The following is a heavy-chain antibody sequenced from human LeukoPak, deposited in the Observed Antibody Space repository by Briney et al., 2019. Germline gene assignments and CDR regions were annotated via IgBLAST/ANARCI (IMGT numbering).Heavy chain of an antibody. Sequence: SQTLSLTCAISGDSVSNDTTTWNWIRQSPSRGLEWLGRTYYRSKWFNGYAVSVKGRITVNPDTSKNQFSLKLSSVTAADTAVYYCARVGRHCTNGVCYTYYFDYWGQGTLVTVSS. J-gene: IGHJ4*02. D-gene: IGHD2-8*01. CDR2: TYYRSKWFN. V-gene: IGHV6-1*01. CDR1: GDSVSNDTTT. CDR3: ARVGRHCTNGVCYTYYFDY.